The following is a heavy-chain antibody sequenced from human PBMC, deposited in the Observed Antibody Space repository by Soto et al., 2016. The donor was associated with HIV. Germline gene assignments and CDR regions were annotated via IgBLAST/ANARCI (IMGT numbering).Heavy chain of an antibody. CDR1: GITFSSYA. J-gene: IGHJ6*02. CDR2: IIGSGGST. V-gene: IGHV3-23*01. Sequence: EVQVLESGGGLVQPGGSLRLSCAVSGITFSSYAMNWVRQAPGKGLEWVSAIIGSGGSTSYADSVKGRFTISRDNSKNTVYLQMNSLRAEDTAVYYCAKSPKDHFYXGMDVWGQGTTVTVSS. CDR3: AKSPKDHFYXGMDV.